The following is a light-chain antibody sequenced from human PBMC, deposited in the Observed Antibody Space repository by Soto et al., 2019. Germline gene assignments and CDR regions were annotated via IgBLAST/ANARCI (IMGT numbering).Light chain of an antibody. CDR1: QSVDSD. CDR3: QQYNTWVRGT. Sequence: EVVVTQSPATLSVSPGERVTLSCGASQSVDSDVAWFQHKPGQAPRLLIYGASTRAAGIPGRFSGSGYETDFTFTISSLEPEDSATYFCQQYNTWVRGTFGQGTKLEIK. CDR2: GAS. V-gene: IGKV3-15*01. J-gene: IGKJ2*01.